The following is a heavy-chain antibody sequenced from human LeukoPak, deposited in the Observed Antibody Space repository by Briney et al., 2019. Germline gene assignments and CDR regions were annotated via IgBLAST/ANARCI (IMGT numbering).Heavy chain of an antibody. V-gene: IGHV4-31*03. D-gene: IGHD3-3*01. CDR3: ARDNLDYDFWSGFDY. CDR2: IYYSGST. J-gene: IGHJ4*02. CDR1: GGSISSGGYY. Sequence: SETLSLTCTVSGGSISSGGYYWSWIRQHPGKGLERIGYIYYSGSTYYNPSLKSRVTISVDTSKNQFSLKLSSVTAADTAVYYCARDNLDYDFWSGFDYWGQGTLVTVSS.